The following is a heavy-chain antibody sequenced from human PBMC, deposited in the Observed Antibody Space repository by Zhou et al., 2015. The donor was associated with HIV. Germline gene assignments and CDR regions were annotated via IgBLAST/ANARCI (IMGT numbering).Heavy chain of an antibody. CDR3: AKEIYSLWSFFKPYYGLDV. Sequence: QVLLVQSGAEVKKPGSSVKVSCEASGGTFSNYAVSWVRQAPGQGLEWMGAIIPIFGTIKYAQKFQGRVTLTADRSTNTAYMEMRSLRSEDTAVYYCAKEIYSLWSFFKPYYGLDVWGQGTTITVSS. CDR1: GGTFSNYA. J-gene: IGHJ6*02. CDR2: IIPIFGTI. D-gene: IGHD5/OR15-5a*01. V-gene: IGHV1-69*06.